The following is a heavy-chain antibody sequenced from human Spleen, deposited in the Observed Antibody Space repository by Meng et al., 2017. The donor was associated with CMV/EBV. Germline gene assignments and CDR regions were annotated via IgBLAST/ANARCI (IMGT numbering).Heavy chain of an antibody. CDR1: GYTFTTHG. Sequence: KASGYTFTTHGIAWVRQAPGQGLEWMGWISTYHGNTLYTQKFQGRVTMTTDTSTTTAYMELRSLRSDDTAVYYCARDEDSSAFWFDPWGQGTLVTVSS. CDR3: ARDEDSSAFWFDP. J-gene: IGHJ5*02. V-gene: IGHV1-18*01. D-gene: IGHD3-22*01. CDR2: ISTYHGNT.